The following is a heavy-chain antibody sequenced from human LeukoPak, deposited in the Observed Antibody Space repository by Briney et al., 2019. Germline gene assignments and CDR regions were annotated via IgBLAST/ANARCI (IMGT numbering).Heavy chain of an antibody. CDR2: IIPICGTA. D-gene: IGHD3-16*01. Sequence: SVTVSLKASGGTFSSYAFSWVRQAPGHGLEWVGGIIPICGTANYEQKFQGRVTITADESTSTAYLELSSLRSEDTAVYYCARAGETHYYYYYMDVWGKGTTVTVSS. V-gene: IGHV1-69*01. CDR3: ARAGETHYYYYYMDV. J-gene: IGHJ6*03. CDR1: GGTFSSYA.